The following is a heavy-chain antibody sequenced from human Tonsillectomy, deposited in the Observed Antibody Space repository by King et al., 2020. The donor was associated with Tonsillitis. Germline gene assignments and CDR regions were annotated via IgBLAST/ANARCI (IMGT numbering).Heavy chain of an antibody. Sequence: VQLVESGGGLVKPGGSLRLSCAASGITFSSYSMNWVRQAPGKGLEWVSSISSSSSYIYYADSVQGRFTISRDNAKKSLYLQMNSLTGEDTAVYYCASRAGGEFDHWGQGTLVTVSS. J-gene: IGHJ4*02. CDR1: GITFSSYS. CDR2: ISSSSSYI. V-gene: IGHV3-21*01. D-gene: IGHD4-17*01. CDR3: ASRAGGEFDH.